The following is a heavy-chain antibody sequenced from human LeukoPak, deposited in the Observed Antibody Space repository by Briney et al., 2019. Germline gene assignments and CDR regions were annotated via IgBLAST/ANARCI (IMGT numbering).Heavy chain of an antibody. V-gene: IGHV1-46*03. CDR3: ARGDLLRYFDWLLYYFDY. J-gene: IGHJ4*02. CDR1: GYTFTSYY. D-gene: IGHD3-9*01. Sequence: AASVKVSCKASGYTFTSYYMHWVRQAPGQGLEWMGIINPSGGSTSYAQKFQGRVTMTRGTSTSTVCMELSSLRSEDTAVYYCARGDLLRYFDWLLYYFDYWGQGTLVTVSS. CDR2: INPSGGST.